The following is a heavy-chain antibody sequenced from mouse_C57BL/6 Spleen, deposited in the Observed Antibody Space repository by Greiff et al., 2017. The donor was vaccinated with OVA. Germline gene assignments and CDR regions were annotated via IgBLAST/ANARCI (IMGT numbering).Heavy chain of an antibody. D-gene: IGHD2-1*01. J-gene: IGHJ3*01. CDR2: IYPGSGNT. CDR1: GYTFTDYY. Sequence: QVTLKVSGAELVRPGASVKLSCKASGYTFTDYYINWVKQRPGQGLEWIARIYPGSGNTYYNEKFKGKATLTAEKSSSTAYMQLSSLTSEDSAVYFCARSHYGNHEGFAYWGQGTLVTVSA. CDR3: ARSHYGNHEGFAY. V-gene: IGHV1-76*01.